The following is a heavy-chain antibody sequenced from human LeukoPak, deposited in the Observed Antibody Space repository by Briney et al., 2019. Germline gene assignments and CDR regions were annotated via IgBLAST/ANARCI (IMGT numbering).Heavy chain of an antibody. CDR2: INHSGST. CDR3: ARDYYDSSGPPKDAFDI. D-gene: IGHD3-22*01. V-gene: IGHV4-34*01. J-gene: IGHJ3*02. Sequence: SETLSLTCAVYGGSFSGYYWSWIRQPPGKGLEWIGEINHSGSTNYNPSLKSRVTISVDTSKNQFSLKLSSVTAADTAVYYCARDYYDSSGPPKDAFDIWGQGTMVTVSS. CDR1: GGSFSGYY.